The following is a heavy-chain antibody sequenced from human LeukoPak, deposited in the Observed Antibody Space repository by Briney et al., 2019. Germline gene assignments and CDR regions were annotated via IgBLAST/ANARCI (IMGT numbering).Heavy chain of an antibody. Sequence: PGGSLRLSCAASGFTFSSYAMSWVRQAPGKGLEWVSAISGSGGSTYYADSVKGRFTISRDNSKNTLYLQMNSLRAEDTAVYYCTRLSHPYPDYGGNSGWFDPWGQGTLVTVSS. V-gene: IGHV3-23*01. CDR3: TRLSHPYPDYGGNSGWFDP. CDR2: ISGSGGST. J-gene: IGHJ5*02. CDR1: GFTFSSYA. D-gene: IGHD4-23*01.